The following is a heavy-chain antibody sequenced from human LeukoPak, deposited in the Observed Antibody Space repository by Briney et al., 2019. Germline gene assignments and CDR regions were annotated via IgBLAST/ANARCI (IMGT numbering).Heavy chain of an antibody. Sequence: SETQSLTCTVSGGSISSYYWSWIRQPAGKGLEWIGRIYTSGSTNYNPSLKSRVTMSVDTSKNQFSLKLSSVTAADTAVYYCARDRPSTAAGYYYYMDVWGKGTTVTVSS. CDR1: GGSISSYY. V-gene: IGHV4-4*07. J-gene: IGHJ6*03. CDR2: IYTSGST. D-gene: IGHD6-13*01. CDR3: ARDRPSTAAGYYYYMDV.